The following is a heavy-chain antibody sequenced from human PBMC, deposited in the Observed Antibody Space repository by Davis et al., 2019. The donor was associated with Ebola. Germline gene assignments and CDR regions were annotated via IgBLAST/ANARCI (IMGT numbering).Heavy chain of an antibody. J-gene: IGHJ6*02. V-gene: IGHV3-23*01. CDR3: ARDGSGSSSPHETYYYYGMDV. Sequence: GESLKISCAASGFTFSDYGMNWVRQAPGKGLEWVSSIGYSGTDTYYADSVKGRFTISRDNSKNTLYLQMNSLRAEDTAVYYCARDGSGSSSPHETYYYYGMDVWGQGTTVTVSS. CDR1: GFTFSDYG. D-gene: IGHD3-10*01. CDR2: IGYSGTDT.